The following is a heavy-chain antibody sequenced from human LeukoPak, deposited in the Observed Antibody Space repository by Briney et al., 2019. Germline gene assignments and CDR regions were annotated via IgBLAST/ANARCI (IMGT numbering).Heavy chain of an antibody. V-gene: IGHV3-48*02. D-gene: IGHD5-24*01. CDR1: GFSFSDYS. J-gene: IGHJ4*02. CDR3: ARDYKYGFDY. CDR2: IASSGNTI. Sequence: GGSLRLSCTASGFSFSDYSMNWFRQAPGKGLDWVSYIASSGNTIYYADSVKGRFTISRDNVKNSLYLQMNSLRDEDTAVYYCARDYKYGFDYWGQGTLVAVSS.